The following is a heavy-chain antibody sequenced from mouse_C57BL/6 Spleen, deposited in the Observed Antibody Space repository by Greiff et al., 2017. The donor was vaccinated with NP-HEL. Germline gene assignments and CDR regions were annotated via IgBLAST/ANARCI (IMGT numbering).Heavy chain of an antibody. J-gene: IGHJ3*01. CDR3: ARDEDGYPFAY. CDR1: GFTFSDYY. CDR2: INYDGSST. Sequence: EVMLVESEGGLVQPGSSMKLSCTASGFTFSDYYMAWVRQVPEKGLEWVANINYDGSSTYYLDSLKSRFIISRDNAKNILYLQMSSLKSEDTATYYCARDEDGYPFAYWGQGTLVTVSA. D-gene: IGHD2-3*01. V-gene: IGHV5-16*01.